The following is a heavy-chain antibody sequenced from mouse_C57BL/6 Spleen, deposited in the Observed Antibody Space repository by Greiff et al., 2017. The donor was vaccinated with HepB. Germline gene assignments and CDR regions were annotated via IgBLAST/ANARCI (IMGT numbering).Heavy chain of an antibody. J-gene: IGHJ4*01. V-gene: IGHV1-81*01. Sequence: QVQLKESGAELARPGASVKLSCKASGYTFTSYGISWVKQRTGQGLEWIGEIYPRSGNTYYNEKFKGKATLTADKSSSTAYMELRSLTSEDSAVYFCAAYDYDGGVRAMDYWGQGTSVTVSS. CDR1: GYTFTSYG. CDR3: AAYDYDGGVRAMDY. D-gene: IGHD2-4*01. CDR2: IYPRSGNT.